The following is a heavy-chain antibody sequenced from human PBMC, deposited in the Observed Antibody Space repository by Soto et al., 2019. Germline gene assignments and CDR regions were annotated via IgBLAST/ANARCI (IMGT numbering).Heavy chain of an antibody. CDR3: ARARIGTLSVFDY. Sequence: QVQLVQSGAEVKTPGASVTVSCKTSGYAFTDSFIHWVRQAPGHGLEWMGMIKPFGGRVTYAQTSQGRGTMTKDTSANTVYLELNSLVPEQAGVYYCARARIGTLSVFDYWGQGTLVSVSS. CDR1: GYAFTDSF. V-gene: IGHV1-46*01. D-gene: IGHD3-10*01. J-gene: IGHJ4*02. CDR2: IKPFGGRV.